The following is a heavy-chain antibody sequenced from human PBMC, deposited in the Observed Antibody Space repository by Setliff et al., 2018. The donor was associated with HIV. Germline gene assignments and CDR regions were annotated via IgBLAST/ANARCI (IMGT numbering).Heavy chain of an antibody. CDR3: ARHPTTGSVSDY. CDR2: VSSRGDT. Sequence: SETLSLTCTVSGGSISSYYWSWIRQPAGKGLEWIGRVSSRGDTNYNPSLKSRVTMSVDTSKNQFSLKLTSVTAADTAVYYCARHPTTGSVSDYWGQGTLVTVSS. CDR1: GGSISSYY. V-gene: IGHV4-4*07. J-gene: IGHJ4*02. D-gene: IGHD3-10*01.